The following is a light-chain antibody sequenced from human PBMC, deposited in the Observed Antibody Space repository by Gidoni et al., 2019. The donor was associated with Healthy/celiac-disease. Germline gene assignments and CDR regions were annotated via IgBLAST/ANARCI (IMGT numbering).Light chain of an antibody. CDR1: SLRSYY. J-gene: IGLJ2*01. CDR2: GKN. CDR3: NSRDSSGNHVV. V-gene: IGLV3-19*01. Sequence: SSELTQDAAVSVALGQTVRITCQGDSLRSYYASWYQQKPGQAAVLVIYGKNNRPSGIPDRFSGSSSGNTASLTITGAQAEDEAYYYCNSRDSSGNHVVFGGGTKLTVL.